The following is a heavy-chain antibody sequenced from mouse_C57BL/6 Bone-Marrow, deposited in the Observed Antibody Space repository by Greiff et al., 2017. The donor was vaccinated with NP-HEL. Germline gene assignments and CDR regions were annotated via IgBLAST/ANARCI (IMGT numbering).Heavy chain of an antibody. D-gene: IGHD4-1*01. V-gene: IGHV8-8*01. Sequence: QVQLKQSGPGILQPSQTLSLTCSFSGFSLSTFGMGVGWIRQPSGKGLEWLAHIWWDDDKYYNPALKSRLTISKDTSKNQVFLKIANVDTADTATYYCARIAFLTGALYWYFDVWGTGTTVTVSS. CDR3: ARIAFLTGALYWYFDV. J-gene: IGHJ1*03. CDR2: IWWDDDK. CDR1: GFSLSTFGMG.